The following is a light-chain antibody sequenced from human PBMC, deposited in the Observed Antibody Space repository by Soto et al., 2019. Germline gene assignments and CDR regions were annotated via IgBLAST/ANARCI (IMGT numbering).Light chain of an antibody. V-gene: IGLV4-69*01. CDR3: QTWGTGIVV. J-gene: IGLJ2*01. Sequence: QLVLTQSPSASASLGASVKLTCTLSRGHSSYAIAWHQQQPEKGPRYLMKLNSDGSHSKGVAIPDRFSGSSSGAERYLTISRLQSEDEADYYCQTWGTGIVVFGGGTKVTVL. CDR1: RGHSSYA. CDR2: LNSDGSH.